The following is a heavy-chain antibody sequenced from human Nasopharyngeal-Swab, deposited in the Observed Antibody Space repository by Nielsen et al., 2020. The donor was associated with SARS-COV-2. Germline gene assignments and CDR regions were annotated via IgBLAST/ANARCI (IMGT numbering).Heavy chain of an antibody. CDR2: ISWNSGSI. Sequence: SLKISCAASGFTFDDYAMHWVRQAPGKGLEWVSGISWNSGSIGYADSVKGRFTISRDNAKNSLYLQMNSLGAEDTALYYCAKESYGDLFDYWGQGTLVTVSS. V-gene: IGHV3-9*01. CDR1: GFTFDDYA. J-gene: IGHJ4*02. D-gene: IGHD4-17*01. CDR3: AKESYGDLFDY.